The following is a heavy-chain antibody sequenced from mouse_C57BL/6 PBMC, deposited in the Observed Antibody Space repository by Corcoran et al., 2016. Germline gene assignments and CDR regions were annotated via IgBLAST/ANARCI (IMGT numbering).Heavy chain of an antibody. V-gene: IGHV3-6*01. Sequence: DVQLQESGPGLVKPSQSLSLTCSVTGYSITSGYYWNWIRQFPGNKLEWMGYISYDGSNNYNPSLKNRISITRDTSKNQFFLKLNSVTTEDTATYYCARDDYDADYYAMDYWGQGTSVTVSS. J-gene: IGHJ4*01. D-gene: IGHD2-4*01. CDR3: ARDDYDADYYAMDY. CDR1: GYSITSGYY. CDR2: ISYDGSN.